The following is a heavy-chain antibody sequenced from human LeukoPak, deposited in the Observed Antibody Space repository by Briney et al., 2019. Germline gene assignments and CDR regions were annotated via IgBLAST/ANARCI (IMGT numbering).Heavy chain of an antibody. CDR3: ARESYDILTGYSDYYGIDV. CDR2: INAGNGNT. Sequence: ASVKVSCKASGYTFTSYAMHWVRQAPGQRLEWMGWINAGNGNTKYSQKFQGRVTITRDTSASTAYMELRSLRSEDTAVYYCARESYDILTGYSDYYGIDVWGKGTTVTVSS. CDR1: GYTFTSYA. D-gene: IGHD3-9*01. V-gene: IGHV1-3*01. J-gene: IGHJ6*04.